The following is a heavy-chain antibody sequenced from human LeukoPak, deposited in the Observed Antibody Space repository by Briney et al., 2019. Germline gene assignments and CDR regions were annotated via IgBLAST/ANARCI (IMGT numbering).Heavy chain of an antibody. CDR1: GFTFSSYW. CDR2: IKQDGSEK. Sequence: GGSLRLSCAASGFTFSSYWMSWVRQAPGKGLEWVANIKQDGSEKYYVDSVKGRFTISRDNAKSSLYLQMNSLRAEDTAVYYCARDTDDYGDSGGAFDIWGQGTMVTVSS. CDR3: ARDTDDYGDSGGAFDI. J-gene: IGHJ3*02. D-gene: IGHD4-17*01. V-gene: IGHV3-7*01.